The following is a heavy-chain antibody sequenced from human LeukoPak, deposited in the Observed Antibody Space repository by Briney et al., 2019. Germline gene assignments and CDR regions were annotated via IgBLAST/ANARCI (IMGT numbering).Heavy chain of an antibody. CDR2: IKSKTDGGTT. V-gene: IGHV3-15*01. CDR1: GFTFSNAW. D-gene: IGHD5-12*01. J-gene: IGHJ4*02. Sequence: GGSLRLSCAASGFTFSNAWMSWVRQAPGKGLEWVGRIKSKTDGGTTDYAAPVKGRFTISRDDSENTLYLQMNSLKTEDTAVYYCTTGGYEAPLFDYWGQGTLVTVSS. CDR3: TTGGYEAPLFDY.